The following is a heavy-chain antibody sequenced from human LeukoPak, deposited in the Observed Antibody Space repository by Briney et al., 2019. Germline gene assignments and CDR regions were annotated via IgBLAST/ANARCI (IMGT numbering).Heavy chain of an antibody. CDR3: ARDGSTVTNYYFDY. CDR1: GFTFSSCS. V-gene: IGHV3-21*01. Sequence: KSGGSLRLSCAASGFTFSSCSMNWVRQAPGKGLEWVSSISSSSTYIYYADSVKGRFTISRDNAKNSLYLQMNSLRAEDTAVCYCARDGSTVTNYYFDYWGQGTLVTVSS. D-gene: IGHD4-11*01. J-gene: IGHJ4*02. CDR2: ISSSSTYI.